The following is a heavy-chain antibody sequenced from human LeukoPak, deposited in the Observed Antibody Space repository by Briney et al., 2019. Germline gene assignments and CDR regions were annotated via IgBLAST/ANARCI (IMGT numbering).Heavy chain of an antibody. CDR2: IYTRGST. D-gene: IGHD4-11*01. CDR1: GGSVTSGTYY. J-gene: IGHJ3*02. CDR3: ARGYSNYGYVFDI. V-gene: IGHV4-61*02. Sequence: PSETLSLTCTVSGGSVTSGTYYWSWMRQPAGKGLEWIGRIYTRGSTNYNPSLKSRVSISVDTSKNQFSLKLSSVTAADTAVYYCARGYSNYGYVFDIWGQGTMVTVSS.